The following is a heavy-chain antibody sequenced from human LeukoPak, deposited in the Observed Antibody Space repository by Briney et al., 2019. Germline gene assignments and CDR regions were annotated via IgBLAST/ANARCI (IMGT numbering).Heavy chain of an antibody. CDR3: ARDWLNWGGMYNWFDL. CDR1: GGSISSGDYY. D-gene: IGHD7-27*01. CDR2: IYYSGST. J-gene: IGHJ5*02. V-gene: IGHV4-30-4*08. Sequence: SETLSLTCTVSGGSISSGDYYWSWIRQPPGKGLEWIGYIYYSGSTYYNPSLKSRVTISVDTSKNQFSLKLSSVTAADTAVYYCARDWLNWGGMYNWFDLWGQGTLVTVSS.